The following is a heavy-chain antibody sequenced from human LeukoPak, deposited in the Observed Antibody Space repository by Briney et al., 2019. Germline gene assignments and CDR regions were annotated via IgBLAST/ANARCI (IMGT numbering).Heavy chain of an antibody. CDR1: GFTFSSYW. Sequence: PGGSLRLSCAASGFTFSSYWMSWVRQAPGKGLEWVANIKQDGSEKYYVDSVKGRFTISRDKAKNSLYLQMNSLRAEDTAVYYCARDTEDKQWLVPTGIDYWGQGTLVTVSS. CDR2: IKQDGSEK. D-gene: IGHD6-19*01. CDR3: ARDTEDKQWLVPTGIDY. J-gene: IGHJ4*02. V-gene: IGHV3-7*01.